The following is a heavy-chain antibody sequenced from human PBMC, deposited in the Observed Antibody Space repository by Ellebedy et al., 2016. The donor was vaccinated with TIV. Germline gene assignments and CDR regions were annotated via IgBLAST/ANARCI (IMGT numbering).Heavy chain of an antibody. CDR2: ISYVESKK. V-gene: IGHV3-30*18. CDR3: AKESVGFWRGYPMYYCDD. J-gene: IGHJ4*02. Sequence: PGGSLRLSCAASGFTFSSYGMHWVRQAPGKGLKWVAVISYVESKKYYVESVKGRFTISRDNSKNTLYLQIDSLRIDDTAVYYCAKESVGFWRGYPMYYCDDWGQGTLVTVSS. CDR1: GFTFSSYG. D-gene: IGHD3-3*01.